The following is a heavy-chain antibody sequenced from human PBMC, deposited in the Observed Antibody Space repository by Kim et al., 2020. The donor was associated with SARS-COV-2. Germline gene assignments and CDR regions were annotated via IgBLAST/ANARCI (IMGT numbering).Heavy chain of an antibody. CDR2: INSDGSST. D-gene: IGHD2-15*01. V-gene: IGHV3-74*01. J-gene: IGHJ4*02. CDR3: ARGNCSGGSCYSGADY. Sequence: GGSLRLSCAASGFTFSSYWMHWVRQAPGKGLVWVSRINSDGSSTSYADSVKGRFTISRDNAKNTLYLQMNSLRAEDTAVYYCARGNCSGGSCYSGADYWGQGTLVTVSS. CDR1: GFTFSSYW.